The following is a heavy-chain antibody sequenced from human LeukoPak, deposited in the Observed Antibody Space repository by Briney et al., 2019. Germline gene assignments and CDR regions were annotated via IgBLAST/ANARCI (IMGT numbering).Heavy chain of an antibody. D-gene: IGHD1-26*01. V-gene: IGHV3-9*01. CDR3: AKVKTVGAHPFDY. Sequence: GGSLRLSCAASGFTFDDYAMHWVRQAPGKGLEWVSGISWNSGSIGYADSVKGRFTISRDNAKNSLYLQMNSLRAEDTALYYCAKVKTVGAHPFDYWGQGTLVTVSS. J-gene: IGHJ4*02. CDR1: GFTFDDYA. CDR2: ISWNSGSI.